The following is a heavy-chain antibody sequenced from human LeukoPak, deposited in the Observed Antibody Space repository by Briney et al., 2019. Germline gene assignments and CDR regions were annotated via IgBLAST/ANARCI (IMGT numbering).Heavy chain of an antibody. V-gene: IGHV4-59*01. CDR2: YYFGGST. CDR1: GASISNYY. CDR3: ASRYGAGSYGFDF. J-gene: IGHJ4*02. Sequence: PSETLSLTCTLSGASISNYYWTWVRQPPGKGLGWISYYYFGGSTEYNPSLKSRVTLSVDTFKNQFSLKLSSVTAADTAVYYCASRYGAGSYGFDFWGQGTLVTVSS. D-gene: IGHD3-10*01.